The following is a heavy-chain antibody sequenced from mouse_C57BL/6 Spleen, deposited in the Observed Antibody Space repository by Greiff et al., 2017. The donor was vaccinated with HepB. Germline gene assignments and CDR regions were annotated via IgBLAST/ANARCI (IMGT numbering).Heavy chain of an antibody. V-gene: IGHV1-82*01. J-gene: IGHJ4*01. CDR3: ARGDYYSNFYAMDY. CDR2: IYPGDGDT. D-gene: IGHD2-5*01. Sequence: VQLVESGPELVKPGASVKISCKASGYAFSSSWMNWVKQRPGKGLEWIGRIYPGDGDTNYNGKFKGKATLTADKSSSTAYMQLSSLTSEDSAVYFCARGDYYSNFYAMDYWGQGTSVTVSS. CDR1: GYAFSSSW.